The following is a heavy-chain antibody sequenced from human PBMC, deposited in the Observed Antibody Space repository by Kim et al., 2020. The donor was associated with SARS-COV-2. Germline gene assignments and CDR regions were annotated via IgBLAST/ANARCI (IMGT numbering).Heavy chain of an antibody. CDR2: VSSSGGST. CDR3: ARDGYYHGSGSSYKDH. CDR1: GYTFTSYY. J-gene: IGHJ4*02. Sequence: ASVKVSCKASGYTFTSYYMHWVRQAPGQGLEWMGIVSSSGGSTNYAQKFQGRVTMTTDTSTSTVYMELSSLRSEDTAVYYCARDGYYHGSGSSYKDHWGQGTLVTVSS. V-gene: IGHV1-46*01. D-gene: IGHD3-10*01.